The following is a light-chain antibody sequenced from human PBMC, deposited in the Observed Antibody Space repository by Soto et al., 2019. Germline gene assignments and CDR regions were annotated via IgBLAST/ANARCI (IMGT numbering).Light chain of an antibody. Sequence: QSVLTQPPSASGSPGQSVTISCTGTSSDVGGYNYVSWYQQHPGKAPTLMIYEVSKRPSGVPDRFSGSKSGNTASLTVSGLQAEDEADYYCSSYAGSNSHYVFGTGTQLTVL. J-gene: IGLJ1*01. CDR3: SSYAGSNSHYV. CDR2: EVS. CDR1: SSDVGGYNY. V-gene: IGLV2-8*01.